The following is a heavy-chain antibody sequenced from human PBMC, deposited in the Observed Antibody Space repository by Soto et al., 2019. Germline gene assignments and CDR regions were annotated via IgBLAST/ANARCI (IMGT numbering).Heavy chain of an antibody. CDR1: GGYISSFY. J-gene: IGHJ4*02. D-gene: IGHD6-19*01. CDR3: ARGRHWLDY. Sequence: QVQLQESGPGLVKPSETVSLTCTVSGGYISSFYWSWIRQPPGKGLEWIGYIYYTGSTNYNHSLKSPVTISVDTSKNQFSLKLSSVTAADTAVYYCARGRHWLDYWGQGTLVTVSS. CDR2: IYYTGST. V-gene: IGHV4-59*01.